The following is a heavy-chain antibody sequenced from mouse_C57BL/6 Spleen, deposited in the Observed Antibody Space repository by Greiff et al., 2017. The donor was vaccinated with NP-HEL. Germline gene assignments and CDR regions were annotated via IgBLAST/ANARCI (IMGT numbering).Heavy chain of an antibody. Sequence: EVKLMESGPGLVKPSQSLSLTCSVTGYSITSGYYWNWIRQFPGNKLEWMGYISYDGSNNYNPSLKNRISITRDTSKNQFFLKLNSVTTEDTATYYCARTIYSEWYFDVWGTGTTVTVSS. CDR2: ISYDGSN. CDR1: GYSITSGYY. J-gene: IGHJ1*03. D-gene: IGHD1-3*01. V-gene: IGHV3-6*01. CDR3: ARTIYSEWYFDV.